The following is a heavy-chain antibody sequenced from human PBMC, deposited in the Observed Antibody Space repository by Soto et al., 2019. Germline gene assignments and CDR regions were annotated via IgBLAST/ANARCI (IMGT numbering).Heavy chain of an antibody. J-gene: IGHJ4*02. CDR1: GGSISSGDYY. CDR3: DRAVRGSYYDY. Sequence: QVQLQESGPGLVKPSQTLSLTCTVSGGSISSGDYYWSWIRQPPGKGLEWIGYIYYSGSSYYNPSPKSRVTISVDTAKNQFSLKLRSVTAADTAVYYCDRAVRGSYYDYWGQGTLVTVSS. V-gene: IGHV4-30-4*01. D-gene: IGHD1-26*01. CDR2: IYYSGSS.